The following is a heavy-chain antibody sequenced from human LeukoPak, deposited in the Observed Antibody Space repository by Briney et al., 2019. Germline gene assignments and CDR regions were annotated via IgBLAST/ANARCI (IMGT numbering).Heavy chain of an antibody. D-gene: IGHD4-17*01. CDR3: ARVSNYGAYVGPFDY. Sequence: GGSLRLSCVASGFSFSSYAMHWVRQAPGKGLEWVALISLDGSNEYYADSVKGRFTISRDNSKNTLYLQMNSLRGEDTAVYYCARVSNYGAYVGPFDYWGQGTLVTVSS. CDR2: ISLDGSNE. CDR1: GFSFSSYA. V-gene: IGHV3-30*04. J-gene: IGHJ4*02.